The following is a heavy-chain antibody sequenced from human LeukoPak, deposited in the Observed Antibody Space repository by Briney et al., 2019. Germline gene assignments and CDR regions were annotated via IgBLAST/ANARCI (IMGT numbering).Heavy chain of an antibody. CDR3: AKDIRGNLLLWFGELNY. V-gene: IGHV3-9*01. J-gene: IGHJ4*02. CDR2: ISWNSGSI. D-gene: IGHD3-10*01. CDR1: GFTFDDYA. Sequence: GGSLRLSCAASGFTFDDYAMHWVRQAPGKGLEWVSGISWNSGSIGYADSVKGQFTISRDNAKNSLYLQMNSLRAEDTALYYCAKDIRGNLLLWFGELNYWGQGTLATVSS.